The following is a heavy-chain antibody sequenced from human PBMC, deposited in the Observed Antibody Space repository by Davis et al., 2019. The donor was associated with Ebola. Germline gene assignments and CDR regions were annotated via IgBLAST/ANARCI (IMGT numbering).Heavy chain of an antibody. CDR3: ARGMITFGGVIAPFDP. CDR2: IYYSGST. CDR1: GGSISSYY. Sequence: MPSETLSLTCTVSGGSISSYYWSWIRQPPGKGLEWIGYIYYSGSTNYNPSLKSRVTISVDTSKNQFSLKLSSVTAADTAVYYCARGMITFGGVIAPFDPGGQGTLVTVSS. D-gene: IGHD3-16*02. J-gene: IGHJ5*02. V-gene: IGHV4-59*01.